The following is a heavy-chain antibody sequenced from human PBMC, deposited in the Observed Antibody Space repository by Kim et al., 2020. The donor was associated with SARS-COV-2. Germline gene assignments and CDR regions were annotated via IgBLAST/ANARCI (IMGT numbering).Heavy chain of an antibody. CDR3: ARDRRHPNSYGHYWYFDL. J-gene: IGHJ2*01. V-gene: IGHV3-11*05. D-gene: IGHD5-18*01. Sequence: KGRFTISRDNAKNSLYLQMNSLRAEDTAVYYCARDRRHPNSYGHYWYFDLWGRGTLVTVSS.